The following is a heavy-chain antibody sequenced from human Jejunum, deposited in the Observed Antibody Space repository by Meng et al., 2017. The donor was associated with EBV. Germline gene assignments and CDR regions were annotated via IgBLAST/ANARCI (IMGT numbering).Heavy chain of an antibody. J-gene: IGHJ4*02. D-gene: IGHD3-22*01. CDR3: AGNGYYALEY. Sequence: QVDLQEAGQGLETPSGTLSLTCVGSGGSISDNDWWSWVRQPPGKGLEWLGEIYHGGGTNYNPSLESRVTISVDKSKNQFSLKLNSVTVADTAVYYCAGNGYYALEYWGPGILVTVSS. CDR1: GGSISDNDW. CDR2: IYHGGGT. V-gene: IGHV4-4*02.